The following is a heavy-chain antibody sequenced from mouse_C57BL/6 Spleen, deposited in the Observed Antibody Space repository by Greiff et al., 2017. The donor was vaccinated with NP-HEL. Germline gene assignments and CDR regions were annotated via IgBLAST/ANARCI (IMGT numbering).Heavy chain of an antibody. Sequence: QVQLKHSGPELVKPGASVKLSCKASGYTFTSYDINWVKQRPGQGLEWIGWIYPRDGSTKYNEKFKGKATLTVDTSSSTAYMELHSLTSEDSAVYFCAREHYYGSSYADDYWGQGTTLTVSS. CDR1: GYTFTSYD. CDR2: IYPRDGST. D-gene: IGHD1-1*01. V-gene: IGHV1-85*01. CDR3: AREHYYGSSYADDY. J-gene: IGHJ2*01.